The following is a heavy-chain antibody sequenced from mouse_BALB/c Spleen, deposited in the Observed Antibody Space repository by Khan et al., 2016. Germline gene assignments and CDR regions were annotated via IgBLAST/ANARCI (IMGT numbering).Heavy chain of an antibody. Sequence: EVELVESGGGLVQPGGSRKLSCAASGFTFSSFGMHWVRQAPVKGLEWVAYISSGSSTMYYADTVKGRFTISRDNPKNTLFLQMTSVRSEDTAMYYCARDGSSYVFYAMDYWGQGTSVTVSS. V-gene: IGHV5-17*02. CDR1: GFTFSSFG. D-gene: IGHD1-1*01. J-gene: IGHJ4*01. CDR2: ISSGSSTM. CDR3: ARDGSSYVFYAMDY.